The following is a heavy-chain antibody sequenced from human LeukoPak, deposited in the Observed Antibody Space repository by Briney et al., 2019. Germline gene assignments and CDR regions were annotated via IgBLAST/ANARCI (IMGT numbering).Heavy chain of an antibody. CDR3: ATNAGQWLVPFDY. CDR2: ITGSGGST. Sequence: GESLRLSCAASGFTFSSFPMTWVRLAPGKGLEWVSTITGSGGSTYYAESVKGRFTISRDNSKNTLYLQMNSLRVEDTAVYYCATNAGQWLVPFDYWGQGTLVTVSS. D-gene: IGHD6-19*01. CDR1: GFTFSSFP. V-gene: IGHV3-23*01. J-gene: IGHJ4*02.